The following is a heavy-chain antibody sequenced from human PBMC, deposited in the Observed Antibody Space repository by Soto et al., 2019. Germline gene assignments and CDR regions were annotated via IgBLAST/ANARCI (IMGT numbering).Heavy chain of an antibody. V-gene: IGHV1-69*17. D-gene: IGHD3-16*01. CDR3: ARESLGAKGADH. J-gene: IGHJ4*02. CDR2: IIPIIGVT. Sequence: QVQLVQSGAEVKRPGSSVKVSCESSGDTFNSYVISWVRQAPGQGLEWMGGIIPIIGVTHYAQKFQGRVTISALSSTGTAYMEFTNLGFEDTVLYYCARESLGAKGADHWGQGTLVTVSS. CDR1: GDTFNSYV.